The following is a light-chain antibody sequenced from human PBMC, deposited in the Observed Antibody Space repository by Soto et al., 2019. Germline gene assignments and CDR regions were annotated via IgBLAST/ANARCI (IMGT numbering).Light chain of an antibody. CDR3: QQSYSTPPIT. J-gene: IGKJ5*01. Sequence: DIQMTQSTSTLSASVVYIVTISCRSSQSISSWLSWYQQKPGKAPKLLIYKASSLESGVPSRFSGSGSGTEFTLTISSLQPEDFATYYRQQSYSTPPITFGQGTRLEIK. CDR2: KAS. V-gene: IGKV1-5*03. CDR1: QSISSW.